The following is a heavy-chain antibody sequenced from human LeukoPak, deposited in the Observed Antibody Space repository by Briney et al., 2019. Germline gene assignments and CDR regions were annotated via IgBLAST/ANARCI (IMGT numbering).Heavy chain of an antibody. J-gene: IGHJ6*03. V-gene: IGHV3-23*01. D-gene: IGHD3-10*01. CDR2: ISGSGGST. Sequence: GGSLTLSCAASGFTFSSYAMSWVRQAPGKGLEWVSAISGSGGSTYYADSVKARFTISRDNSKNTLFLQMNSLRAEDTAVYYCATTRGNYYYYMDVWGKGTTVTVSS. CDR1: GFTFSSYA. CDR3: ATTRGNYYYYMDV.